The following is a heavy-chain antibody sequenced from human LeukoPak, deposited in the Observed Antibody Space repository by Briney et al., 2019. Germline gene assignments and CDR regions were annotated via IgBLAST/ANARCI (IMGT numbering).Heavy chain of an antibody. Sequence: SETLSLTCAVYGGSFSGYYWSWIRQPPGKGLEWIGEINHSGSTNYNPSLKSRVTISVDTSKNQFSLKLSSVTAADTAVYYCARRGKDYFDYWGQGTLVTVSS. CDR3: ARRGKDYFDY. CDR2: INHSGST. CDR1: GGSFSGYY. V-gene: IGHV4-34*01. J-gene: IGHJ4*02. D-gene: IGHD3-10*01.